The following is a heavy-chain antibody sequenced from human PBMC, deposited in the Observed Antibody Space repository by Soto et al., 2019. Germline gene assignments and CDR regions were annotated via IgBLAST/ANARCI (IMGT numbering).Heavy chain of an antibody. V-gene: IGHV4-39*01. CDR1: GGSISSSSYY. CDR2: IYYSGST. J-gene: IGHJ4*02. D-gene: IGHD1-1*01. Sequence: KSSETLSLTCTVSGGSISSSSYYWGWIRQPPGKGLEWIGSIYYSGSTYYNPSLKSRVTISVDTSKNQFSLKLSSVTAADTAVYYCARFHPLGRHFDYWGQGTLVTVSS. CDR3: ARFHPLGRHFDY.